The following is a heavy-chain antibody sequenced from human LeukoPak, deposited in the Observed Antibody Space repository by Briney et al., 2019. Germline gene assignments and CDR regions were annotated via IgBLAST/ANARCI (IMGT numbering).Heavy chain of an antibody. V-gene: IGHV4-39*01. D-gene: IGHD1-26*01. J-gene: IGHJ4*02. CDR3: ARRDVGATIDY. CDR2: ILYSGRT. Sequence: PSETLSLTCTVSGDSISSSRFSCAWLRQPPGKGLEWIGSILYSGRTFYNPSLKSRVTISVDTSKNQFSLRLVSVTASDTAVYYCARRDVGATIDYWGQGILVTVSS. CDR1: GDSISSSRFS.